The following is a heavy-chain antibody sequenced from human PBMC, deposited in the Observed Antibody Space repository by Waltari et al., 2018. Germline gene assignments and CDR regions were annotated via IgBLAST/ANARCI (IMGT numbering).Heavy chain of an antibody. CDR1: GFTFSDHY. V-gene: IGHV3-72*01. Sequence: EVQLVESGGGLVQPGGSLRLSCAASGFTFSDHYMDWVRPAPGKGLEWVGRTRNKANSYTTEYAASVKGRFTISRDDSKNSLYLQMNSLKTEDTAVYYCARAGDIWGYMDVWGKGTTVTVSS. CDR3: ARAGDIWGYMDV. J-gene: IGHJ6*03. D-gene: IGHD3-16*01. CDR2: TRNKANSYTT.